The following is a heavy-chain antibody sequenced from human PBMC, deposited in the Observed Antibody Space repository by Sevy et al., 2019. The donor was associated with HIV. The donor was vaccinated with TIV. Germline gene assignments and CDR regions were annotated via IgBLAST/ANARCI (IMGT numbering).Heavy chain of an antibody. CDR3: ASEYCSRGSCFFDY. D-gene: IGHD2-15*01. Sequence: GGSLRLSCVVSGFDIRSNYMSWVRQAPGKGLEWFSHIYAGGTAYYADSVKGRFTFSRDDSKNTVSLQMRSLRVEDSAVYYCASEYCSRGSCFFDYWGQGIQVTVSS. V-gene: IGHV3-53*01. CDR1: GFDIRSNY. J-gene: IGHJ4*02. CDR2: IYAGGTA.